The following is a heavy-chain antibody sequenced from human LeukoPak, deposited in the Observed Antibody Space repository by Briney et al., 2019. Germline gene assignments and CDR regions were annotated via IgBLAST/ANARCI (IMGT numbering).Heavy chain of an antibody. CDR3: ARGSIAVS. D-gene: IGHD6-6*01. CDR1: GFIFSTSV. Sequence: GTSLRLSCAASGFIFSTSVMHWVRQAPGKGLEWVAIISYDGTTECYADSVKGRFTISRDNSKNTLYLQMNSLRAEDTAVYYCARGSIAVSWGQGTLVTVSS. J-gene: IGHJ4*02. CDR2: ISYDGTTE. V-gene: IGHV3-30*03.